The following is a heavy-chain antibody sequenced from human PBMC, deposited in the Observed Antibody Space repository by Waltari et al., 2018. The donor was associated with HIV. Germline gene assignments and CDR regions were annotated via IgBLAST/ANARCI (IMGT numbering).Heavy chain of an antibody. CDR1: GYTFTAYY. CDR2: MNPNSGGT. CDR3: SRGGTILTGYYPSGVS. Sequence: QVQLVQSGAEVKKSGASVKVSCKASGYTFTAYYINWVRQAPGQGLEGMGWMNPNSGGTNYPQKFKGRVTMTRDTSIKTAYLQLSGLTSDDTALYWCSRGGTILTGYYPSGVSWGQGTPVTVSS. D-gene: IGHD3-9*01. J-gene: IGHJ5*02. V-gene: IGHV1-2*02.